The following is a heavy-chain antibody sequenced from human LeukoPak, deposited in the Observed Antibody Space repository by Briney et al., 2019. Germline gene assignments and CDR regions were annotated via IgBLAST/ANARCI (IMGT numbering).Heavy chain of an antibody. J-gene: IGHJ4*02. CDR2: IIPIFGTA. Sequence: SSVKVPCKASGGTFSSYAISWVRQAPGQGLEWMVGIIPIFGTANYAQKFPGRVTITADKSTSTAYMELSSLRSEDTAVYYCARGLKARGSGIHYWGQGTLVTVSS. CDR1: GGTFSSYA. CDR3: ARGLKARGSGIHY. V-gene: IGHV1-69*06. D-gene: IGHD3-10*01.